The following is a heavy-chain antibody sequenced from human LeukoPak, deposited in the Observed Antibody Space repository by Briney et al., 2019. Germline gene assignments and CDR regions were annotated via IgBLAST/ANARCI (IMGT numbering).Heavy chain of an antibody. D-gene: IGHD6-19*01. CDR2: ISSSSSYI. CDR3: ARGGIAVAGLAYYYYYMDV. Sequence: GGSLRLSCAASGFTFSSYSMNWVRQAPGKGLEWVSSISSSSSYIYYADSVKGRFTISRDNAKNSLYLQMNSLRAEDTAVYYCARGGIAVAGLAYYYYYMDVWGKGTTVTVSS. CDR1: GFTFSSYS. V-gene: IGHV3-21*01. J-gene: IGHJ6*03.